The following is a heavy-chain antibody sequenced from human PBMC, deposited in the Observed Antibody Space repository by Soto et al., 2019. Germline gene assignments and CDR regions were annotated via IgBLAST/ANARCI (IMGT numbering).Heavy chain of an antibody. D-gene: IGHD3-22*01. CDR2: ISAYNGNT. J-gene: IGHJ4*02. Sequence: ASVKVSCKTSGYTFTSYGISWVRQAPGQGLEWMGWISAYNGNTNNAQKLQGRVTMTTDTSTSTAYLELMSLRSDDTAVYYCARDQDYYASSGYYVNWGQGTLVTVSS. CDR3: ARDQDYYASSGYYVN. V-gene: IGHV1-18*04. CDR1: GYTFTSYG.